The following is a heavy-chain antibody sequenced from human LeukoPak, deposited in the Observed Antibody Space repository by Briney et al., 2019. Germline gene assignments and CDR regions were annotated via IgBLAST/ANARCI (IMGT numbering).Heavy chain of an antibody. CDR3: AKAQRSGCSYGNYFDN. Sequence: PGGSLRLSCAASGFTFSSYAMSWVRQAPGKGLEWVSAISGSGGSTYYADSVKGRFTISRDNSKNTLYLQMNSLRAEDTAVYYCAKAQRSGCSYGNYFDNWGQGTLVTVSS. CDR2: ISGSGGST. CDR1: GFTFSSYA. D-gene: IGHD5-18*01. V-gene: IGHV3-23*01. J-gene: IGHJ4*02.